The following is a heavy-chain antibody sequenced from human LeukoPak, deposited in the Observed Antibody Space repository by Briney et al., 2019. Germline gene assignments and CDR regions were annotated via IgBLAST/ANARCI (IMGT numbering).Heavy chain of an antibody. D-gene: IGHD6-19*01. Sequence: PSETLSLTCTVSGGSISSGSYYWSWIRQPPGKGLEWIGYVYHSGSRSYNPSLKSRVTISEDTSNNQISLKLSSVTAADTAVYYCASSQWVVPGSHWGQGILVTVSS. CDR2: VYHSGSR. CDR1: GGSISSGSYY. J-gene: IGHJ4*02. V-gene: IGHV4-61*01. CDR3: ASSQWVVPGSH.